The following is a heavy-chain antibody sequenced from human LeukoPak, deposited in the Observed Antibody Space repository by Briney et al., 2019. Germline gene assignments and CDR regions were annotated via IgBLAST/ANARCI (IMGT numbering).Heavy chain of an antibody. CDR2: ISGSGGST. Sequence: PGGSLRLSCAASGFTFSSYAMSWVRQAPGKGLGWVSAISGSGGSTYYADSVKGRFTISRDNSKNTLYLQMNSLRAEDTAVYYCAKVYYDFWSGYPAGAFDIWGQGTMVTVSS. V-gene: IGHV3-23*01. CDR1: GFTFSSYA. J-gene: IGHJ3*02. D-gene: IGHD3-3*01. CDR3: AKVYYDFWSGYPAGAFDI.